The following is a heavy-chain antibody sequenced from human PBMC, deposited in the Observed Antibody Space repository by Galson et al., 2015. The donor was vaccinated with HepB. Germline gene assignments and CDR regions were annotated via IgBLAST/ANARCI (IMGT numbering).Heavy chain of an antibody. CDR3: AKEGGNTYYDFWSGYPRGYFDY. J-gene: IGHJ4*02. D-gene: IGHD3-3*01. V-gene: IGHV3-23*01. CDR1: GFTFNNYV. Sequence: SLRLSCAASGFTFNNYVMNWVRQVPGKGLEWVSGISGSGVGTYYADSVKGRLTLSRDNSKSTLYVQMNGLRAEDTAVYNCAKEGGNTYYDFWSGYPRGYFDYWGQGTLVPVSS. CDR2: ISGSGVGT.